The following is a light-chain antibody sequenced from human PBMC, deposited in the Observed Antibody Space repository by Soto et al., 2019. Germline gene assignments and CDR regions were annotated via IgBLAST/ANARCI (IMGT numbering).Light chain of an antibody. J-gene: IGKJ5*01. CDR2: DSS. CDR3: QQYRNPPIT. CDR1: ETVSSSY. V-gene: IGKV3D-20*01. Sequence: EIVLTQSPGTLSLSPGERATLSCKASETVSSSYVAWYQQKPGLAPRLLIHDSSTRASGIPDRFSGSKSGTDFTLTIRGMDTQDVAVYYCQQYRNPPITFGQGTRLEI.